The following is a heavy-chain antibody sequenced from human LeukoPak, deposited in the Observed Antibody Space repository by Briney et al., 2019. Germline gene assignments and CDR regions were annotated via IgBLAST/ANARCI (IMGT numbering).Heavy chain of an antibody. CDR3: ARDQGHSYGYGPNNWFDP. V-gene: IGHV1-2*02. J-gene: IGHJ5*02. CDR2: INPNSGGT. Sequence: GASVKVSCKASGYTFTGYYMHWVRQAPGQGLEWMGWINPNSGGTNYAQKFQGRVTMTRDTSISTAYMELSRLRSDDTAVYYCARDQGHSYGYGPNNWFDPWGQGTLVTVSS. CDR1: GYTFTGYY. D-gene: IGHD5-18*01.